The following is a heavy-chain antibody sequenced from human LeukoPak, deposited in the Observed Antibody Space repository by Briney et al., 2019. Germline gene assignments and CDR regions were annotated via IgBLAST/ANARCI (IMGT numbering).Heavy chain of an antibody. CDR2: IYHSGST. D-gene: IGHD6-6*01. CDR1: GYSLSSGYY. J-gene: IGHJ4*02. V-gene: IGHV4-38-2*02. Sequence: SETLSLTCTVSGYSLSSGYYWGWIRQPPGKGLEWIGSIYHSGSTYYNPSLKSRITISVDTSKNQFSLKLSSVTAADTAVYFCARAIAARRRVGWDYFDYWGQGTLVTVSS. CDR3: ARAIAARRRVGWDYFDY.